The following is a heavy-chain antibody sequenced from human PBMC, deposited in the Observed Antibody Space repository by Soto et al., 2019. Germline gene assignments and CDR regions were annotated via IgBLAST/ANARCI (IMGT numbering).Heavy chain of an antibody. CDR3: AKDDGLISFGGIIAFYFDF. CDR1: GFTFSNYA. J-gene: IGHJ4*02. D-gene: IGHD3-16*02. CDR2: ISGSGGST. V-gene: IGHV3-23*01. Sequence: GGSLRLSCAASGFTFSNYAMSWVRQAPGKGLEWVSGISGSGGSTYYADSVKGRFTISRDNSKNTLYLQMNSLRAEDTALYFCAKDDGLISFGGIIAFYFDFWGQGTLVTVSS.